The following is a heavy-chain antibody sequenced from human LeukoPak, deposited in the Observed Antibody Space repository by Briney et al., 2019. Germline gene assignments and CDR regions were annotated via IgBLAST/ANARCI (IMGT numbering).Heavy chain of an antibody. Sequence: PGGSLRLSCAASGFTFDRYAMSWVRQAPGKGLEWVSGISWNSGSIGYADSVKGRFTISRDNAKNSLYLQMNSLRAEDTALYYCAKIAVAGPFDYWGQGTLVTVSS. D-gene: IGHD6-19*01. CDR1: GFTFDRYA. V-gene: IGHV3-9*01. CDR2: ISWNSGSI. CDR3: AKIAVAGPFDY. J-gene: IGHJ4*02.